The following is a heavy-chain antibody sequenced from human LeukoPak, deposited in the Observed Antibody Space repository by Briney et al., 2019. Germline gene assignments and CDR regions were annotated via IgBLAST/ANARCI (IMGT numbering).Heavy chain of an antibody. CDR3: AREPRLEWLSSTGYFDY. V-gene: IGHV3-20*04. CDR2: INWNGGST. Sequence: GGSLTLSCAASGFTFDDYGMSWVRQAPGKGLEWVSGINWNGGSTGYADSVKGRFTISRDNAKNSLYLQMTSLRAEDTALYYCAREPRLEWLSSTGYFDYWGQGTLVTVSS. J-gene: IGHJ4*02. CDR1: GFTFDDYG. D-gene: IGHD3-3*01.